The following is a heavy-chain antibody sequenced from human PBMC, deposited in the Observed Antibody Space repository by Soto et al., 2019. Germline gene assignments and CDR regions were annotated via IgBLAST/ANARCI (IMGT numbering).Heavy chain of an antibody. Sequence: SETLSLTCAVSGYSISSGYYWGWIRQPPGKGLEWIGSIYHSGSTYYNPSLKSRVTVSVDTSKNQFSLKLSSVTAADTAVYYCARVVRTIFGVVTSMDVWGQGTTVTVSS. J-gene: IGHJ6*02. V-gene: IGHV4-38-2*01. CDR3: ARVVRTIFGVVTSMDV. CDR2: IYHSGST. CDR1: GYSISSGYY. D-gene: IGHD3-3*01.